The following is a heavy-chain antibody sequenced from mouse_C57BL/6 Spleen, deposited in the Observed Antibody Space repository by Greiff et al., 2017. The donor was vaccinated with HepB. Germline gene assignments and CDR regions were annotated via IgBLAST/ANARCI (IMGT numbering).Heavy chain of an antibody. J-gene: IGHJ1*03. CDR1: GFTFSSYG. Sequence: EVQLVESGGDLVKPGGSLKLSCAASGFTFSSYGMSWVRQTPDKRLEWVATISSGGSYTYYPDSVKGRFTISRDNAKNTLYLQMSSLKSEDTAMYYCARRGITTVVGNWYFDVWGTGTTVTVSS. CDR2: ISSGGSYT. CDR3: ARRGITTVVGNWYFDV. D-gene: IGHD1-1*01. V-gene: IGHV5-6*01.